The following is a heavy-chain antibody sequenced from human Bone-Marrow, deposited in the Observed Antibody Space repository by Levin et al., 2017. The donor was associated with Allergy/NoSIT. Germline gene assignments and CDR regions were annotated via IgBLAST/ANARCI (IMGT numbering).Heavy chain of an antibody. J-gene: IGHJ3*02. Sequence: PGGSLRLSCAASGFTFSSYAMSWVRQAPGKGLEWVSAISGSGGSTYYADSVKGRFTISRDNSKNTLYLQMNSLRAEDTAVYYCAKGLTTVTTGPGDAFDIWGQGTMVTVSS. V-gene: IGHV3-23*01. CDR2: ISGSGGST. CDR1: GFTFSSYA. CDR3: AKGLTTVTTGPGDAFDI. D-gene: IGHD4-17*01.